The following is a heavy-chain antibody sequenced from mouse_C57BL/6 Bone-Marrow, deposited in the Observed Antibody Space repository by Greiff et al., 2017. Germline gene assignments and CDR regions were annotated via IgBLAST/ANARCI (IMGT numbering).Heavy chain of an antibody. CDR3: ARDNYYSDYYFDY. Sequence: EVKLMESGGGLVKPGGSLKLSCAASGFTFSSYAMSWVRQTPEKRLEWVATISDGGSYTYYPDNVKGRFTISRDNAKNNLYLQMSHLKSEDTAMYYCARDNYYSDYYFDYWGQGTTLTVSS. V-gene: IGHV5-4*01. D-gene: IGHD2-12*01. CDR1: GFTFSSYA. CDR2: ISDGGSYT. J-gene: IGHJ2*01.